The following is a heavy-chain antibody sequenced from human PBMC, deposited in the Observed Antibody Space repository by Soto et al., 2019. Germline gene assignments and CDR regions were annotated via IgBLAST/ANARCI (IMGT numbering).Heavy chain of an antibody. V-gene: IGHV1-69*01. D-gene: IGHD3-3*01. CDR3: ARVGITIFGVVIVYHYGMDV. J-gene: IGHJ6*02. CDR1: GGTFSSYA. CDR2: IIPIFGTA. Sequence: QVQLVQSGAEVKKPGSSVKVSCKASGGTFSSYAISWVRQAPGQGLEWMGGIIPIFGTANYAQKFQGRVTITADESTSTAYMELSSLRSEDTAVYYCARVGITIFGVVIVYHYGMDVWGQGTTVTVSS.